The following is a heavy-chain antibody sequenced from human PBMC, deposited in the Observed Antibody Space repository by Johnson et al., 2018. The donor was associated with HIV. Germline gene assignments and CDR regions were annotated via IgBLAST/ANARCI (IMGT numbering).Heavy chain of an antibody. Sequence: VQLVESGGGLVQPGRSLRLSCAASGFTFDDYAMHWVRQAPGKGLEWVSGISWNSGSIGYADSVKGRFTISRDNSKNTLYLQMNSLRAEDTAVYYCAKERGRGGDAFDIWGQGTMVTVSS. CDR2: ISWNSGSI. CDR3: AKERGRGGDAFDI. D-gene: IGHD3-10*01. V-gene: IGHV3-9*01. CDR1: GFTFDDYA. J-gene: IGHJ3*02.